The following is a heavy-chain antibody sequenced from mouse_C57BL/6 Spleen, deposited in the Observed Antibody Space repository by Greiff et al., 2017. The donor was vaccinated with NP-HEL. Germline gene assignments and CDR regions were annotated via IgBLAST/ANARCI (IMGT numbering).Heavy chain of an antibody. CDR2: INPSSGYT. V-gene: IGHV1-7*01. J-gene: IGHJ1*03. Sequence: QVQLKESGAELAKPGASVKLSCKASGYTFTSYWMHWVKQRPGQGLEWIGYINPSSGYTKYNQKFKDKATLTVDKSSSTAYMQLSSLTYEDSAVYYRAGVYTGRGYWYFDVWGTGTTVTVSS. CDR1: GYTFTSYW. CDR3: AGVYTGRGYWYFDV. D-gene: IGHD1-1*01.